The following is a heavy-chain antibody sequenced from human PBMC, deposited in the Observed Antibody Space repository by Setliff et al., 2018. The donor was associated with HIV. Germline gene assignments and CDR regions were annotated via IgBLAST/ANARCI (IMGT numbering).Heavy chain of an antibody. D-gene: IGHD4-17*01. J-gene: IGHJ5*02. V-gene: IGHV4-39*07. CDR3: ARLWLHYGDDIPRFDP. Sequence: SETLSLTCTVSGGSISSRSYYWGWIRQPPGKGLEWIGSIYYSGSTYYNPSLKSRVTISVDTSKNQLSLKLSSVTAADTAVYYCARLWLHYGDDIPRFDPWGQGTLVTVSS. CDR1: GGSISSRSYY. CDR2: IYYSGST.